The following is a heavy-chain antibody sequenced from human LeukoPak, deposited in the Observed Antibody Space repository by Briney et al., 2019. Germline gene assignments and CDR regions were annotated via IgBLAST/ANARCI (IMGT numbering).Heavy chain of an antibody. CDR1: GFTFSSNA. Sequence: TGRSLRLSCAASGFTFSSNAMSWVRQAPGKGLDWVSAISTVGGSTYYADSGKGRFTISRDNTNNSLYLQMNNLTAERTAVYYCAKPRDSIVGTTTPTRLATLDIWGQGTMVTVSS. CDR3: AKPRDSIVGTTTPTRLATLDI. D-gene: IGHD1-26*01. J-gene: IGHJ3*02. CDR2: ISTVGGST. V-gene: IGHV3-23*01.